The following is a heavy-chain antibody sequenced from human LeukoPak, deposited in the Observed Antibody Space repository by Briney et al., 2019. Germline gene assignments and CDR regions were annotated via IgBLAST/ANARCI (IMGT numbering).Heavy chain of an antibody. CDR3: VGDDFCSGYYAMNFDY. D-gene: IGHD3-3*01. J-gene: IGHJ4*02. CDR1: GFTFSSYA. V-gene: IGHV3-23*01. Sequence: GGSLRLSCAASGFTFSSYAMSWVRQAPGKGLEWVSAISGSGGSTYYADSVKGRFTISRDNSKNTLYLQMNSLRAEDTAVYYCVGDDFCSGYYAMNFDYWGQGTLVTVSS. CDR2: ISGSGGST.